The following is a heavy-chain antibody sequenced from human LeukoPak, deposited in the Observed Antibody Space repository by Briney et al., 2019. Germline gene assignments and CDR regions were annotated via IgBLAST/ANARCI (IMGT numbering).Heavy chain of an antibody. CDR1: GFTFSNYW. CDR2: INTDGSST. CDR3: AKDSYDFWSGPGAFDI. V-gene: IGHV3-74*01. Sequence: HPGGSLRLSCAASGFTFSNYWMDWVRQVPGKGLVWVSRINTDGSSTTYADSVKGRFTISRDNSKNTLYLQMNSLRAEDTAVYYCAKDSYDFWSGPGAFDIWGQGTMVTVSS. D-gene: IGHD3-3*01. J-gene: IGHJ3*02.